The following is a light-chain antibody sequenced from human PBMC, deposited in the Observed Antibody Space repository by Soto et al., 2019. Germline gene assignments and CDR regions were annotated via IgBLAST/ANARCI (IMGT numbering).Light chain of an antibody. Sequence: QSALTQPASVSGSPGQSITISCTGSSVDVGDYNSDSWYQQHPGKAPKVMIYHVTIRASGVSNRFSGSKSGNTASLTISGLQADDEDDYYCSSYSHSPPSYVFGTGTKLTVL. V-gene: IGLV2-14*03. CDR2: HVT. J-gene: IGLJ1*01. CDR3: SSYSHSPPSYV. CDR1: SVDVGDYNS.